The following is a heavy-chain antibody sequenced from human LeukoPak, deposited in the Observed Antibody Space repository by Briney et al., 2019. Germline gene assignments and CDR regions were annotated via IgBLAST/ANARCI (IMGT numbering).Heavy chain of an antibody. CDR2: ISSSSSTI. D-gene: IGHD6-13*01. V-gene: IGHV3-48*04. CDR3: ARASRYEQQLAPGHFDY. Sequence: GGSLRLSCAASGFTFSSYSMNWVRQAPGKGLEWVSYISSSSSTIYYADSVKGRFTISRDNAKNSLYLQMNSLRAEDTAVYYCARASRYEQQLAPGHFDYWGQGTLVTVSS. CDR1: GFTFSSYS. J-gene: IGHJ4*02.